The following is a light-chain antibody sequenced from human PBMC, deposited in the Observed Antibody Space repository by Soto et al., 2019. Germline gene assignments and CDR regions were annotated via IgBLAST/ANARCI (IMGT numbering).Light chain of an antibody. V-gene: IGKV3-20*01. CDR2: GAS. CDR3: QQYGSSPLT. CDR1: QSVSSSY. J-gene: IGKJ4*01. Sequence: LTQSPCTLSLSQGERATLSCRASQSVSSSYLAWYQQKPGQAPRLLIYGASSRATGIPDRFSGSGSGTDFTLTISRLEPEDFAVYYCQQYGSSPLTFGGGTKVDIK.